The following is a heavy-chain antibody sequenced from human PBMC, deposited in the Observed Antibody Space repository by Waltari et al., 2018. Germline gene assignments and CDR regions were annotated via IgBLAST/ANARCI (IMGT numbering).Heavy chain of an antibody. CDR2: IYHSGST. J-gene: IGHJ5*02. D-gene: IGHD6-13*01. V-gene: IGHV4-38-2*01. CDR3: ARGAAGDNWFDP. Sequence: QVQLQESGPGLVKPSETLSLTCAVSGYSISSGYYWGWIRQPPGKGLEWIGGIYHSGSTYYNPSLKSRVTISVDTSKNQFSLKLSSVTAADTAVYYCARGAAGDNWFDPWGQGTLVTVSS. CDR1: GYSISSGYY.